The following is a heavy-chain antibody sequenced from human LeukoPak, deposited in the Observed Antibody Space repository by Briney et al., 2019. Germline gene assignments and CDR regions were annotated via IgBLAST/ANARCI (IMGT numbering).Heavy chain of an antibody. CDR2: IYYGGST. CDR3: ARANDYGDYDWFDP. Sequence: SETLSLTCTVSGGSISSSSYYWGWIRQPPGKGLEWIGSIYYGGSTYYNPSLKSRVTISVDTSKNQFSLKLSSVTAADTAVYYCARANDYGDYDWFDPWGQRTLVTVSS. D-gene: IGHD4-17*01. J-gene: IGHJ5*02. V-gene: IGHV4-39*01. CDR1: GGSISSSSYY.